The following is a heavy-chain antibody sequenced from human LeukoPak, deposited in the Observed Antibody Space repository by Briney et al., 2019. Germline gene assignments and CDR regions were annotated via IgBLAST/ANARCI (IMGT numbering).Heavy chain of an antibody. CDR2: INPSGGST. J-gene: IGHJ6*04. CDR1: GYTFTSYY. V-gene: IGHV1-46*01. CDR3: ARGNSFSSGWSPSYYYYGMDV. Sequence: ASVKVSCKASGYTFTSYYMHWVRQAPGQGLEWMGIINPSGGSTSYAQKFQGRVTMTRDTSTSTVYMELSSLRSEDTAVYYRARGNSFSSGWSPSYYYYGMDVWGKGTTVTVSS. D-gene: IGHD6-19*01.